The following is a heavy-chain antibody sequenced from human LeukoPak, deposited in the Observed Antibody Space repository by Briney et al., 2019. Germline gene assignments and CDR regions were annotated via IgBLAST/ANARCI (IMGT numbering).Heavy chain of an antibody. J-gene: IGHJ3*02. CDR2: IYTSGST. CDR3: ARQKCTSASCLTKNAFDI. Sequence: SETLSLTCTVSGSISGYYWSWIRQPPGKGLEWIGYIYTSGSTNYNPSLEGRVTISVDTSKNQFSLDLSSVTAADTAVYYCARQKCTSASCLTKNAFDIWGQGTMVTVSS. V-gene: IGHV4-4*09. CDR1: GSISGYY. D-gene: IGHD2-2*01.